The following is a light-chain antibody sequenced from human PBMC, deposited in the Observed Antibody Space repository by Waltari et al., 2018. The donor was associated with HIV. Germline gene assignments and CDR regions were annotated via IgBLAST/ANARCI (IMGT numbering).Light chain of an antibody. Sequence: PVLTQTPPASGTPGQGHTNSCSGSSPNDGRNYVPWYKKLPGTATQLLIYWNNHRPSGVPDRFSCSKSGTSASLAISGLRSEDEADYYCAVWYDRLSGWVFGGGTKLTVL. CDR1: SPNDGRNY. CDR2: WNN. CDR3: AVWYDRLSGWV. V-gene: IGLV1-47*01. J-gene: IGLJ3*02.